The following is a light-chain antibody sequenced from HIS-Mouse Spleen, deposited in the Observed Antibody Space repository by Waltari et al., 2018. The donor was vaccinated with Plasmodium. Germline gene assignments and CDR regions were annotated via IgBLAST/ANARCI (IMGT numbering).Light chain of an antibody. V-gene: IGLV2-23*01. CDR3: CSYAGSFWV. J-gene: IGLJ3*02. CDR2: EGS. Sequence: QSALTQPASVSGSPGQSITISCTGTSSDVGSYNLVSWYQQHPGKAPKLMIYEGSKRPSGVSKRCSGSKSGNTASLTISGLQAEDEADYYCCSYAGSFWVFGGGTKLTVL. CDR1: SSDVGSYNL.